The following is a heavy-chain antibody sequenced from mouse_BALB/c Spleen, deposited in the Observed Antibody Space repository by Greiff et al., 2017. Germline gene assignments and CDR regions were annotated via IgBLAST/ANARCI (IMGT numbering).Heavy chain of an antibody. J-gene: IGHJ2*01. D-gene: IGHD2-3*01. CDR1: GYTFTSYW. V-gene: IGHV1S81*02. CDR2: INPSNGRT. CDR3: ARGRRDGDFGF. Sequence: QVQLQQPGAELVKPGASVKLSCKASGYTFTSYWMHWVKQRPGQGLEWIGEINPSNGRTNYNEKFKGKATLTADSSSSTAYMQLSSLTSENSAVYFCARGRRDGDFGFWGQGTTRTVSS.